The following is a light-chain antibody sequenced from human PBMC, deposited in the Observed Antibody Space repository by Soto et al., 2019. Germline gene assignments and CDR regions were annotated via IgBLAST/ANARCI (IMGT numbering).Light chain of an antibody. Sequence: SSELTQPPSLSVSPGQTARITCSGDALPKQYAYWYQQKPGQAPVMVIYKDSERPSGIPERFSGSSSGTTVTLTISGVQAEDEADYHCQSADSSGTYRVFGGGTKVTVL. CDR2: KDS. V-gene: IGLV3-25*03. CDR3: QSADSSGTYRV. J-gene: IGLJ2*01. CDR1: ALPKQY.